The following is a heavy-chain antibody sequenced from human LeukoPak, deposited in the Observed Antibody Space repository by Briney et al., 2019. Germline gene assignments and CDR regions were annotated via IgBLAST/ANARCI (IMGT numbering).Heavy chain of an antibody. CDR1: GGSISSYY. CDR3: AREDYDFWSDYNGDYYYYMDV. D-gene: IGHD3-3*01. J-gene: IGHJ6*03. V-gene: IGHV4-59*01. Sequence: SETLSLTYTVSGGSISSYYWSWIRQPPGKGLEWIGYIYTSGSTNYNPSLKSRVTISVGTSKNQFSLKLSSVTAADTAVYYCAREDYDFWSDYNGDYYYYMDVWGKGTTVTVSS. CDR2: IYTSGST.